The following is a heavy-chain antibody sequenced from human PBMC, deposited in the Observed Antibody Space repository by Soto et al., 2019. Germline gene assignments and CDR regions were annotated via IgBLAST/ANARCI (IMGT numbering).Heavy chain of an antibody. CDR3: ARALWGPAGHINWFDP. J-gene: IGHJ5*02. Sequence: GGSLRLSCAASGFTFSSYGMHWVRQAPGKGLEWVAVISYDGSNKYYADSVKGQFTISRDNSKNTLYLQMNSLRAEDTAVYYCARALWGPAGHINWFDPWGQGTLVTVSS. CDR2: ISYDGSNK. D-gene: IGHD2-2*01. V-gene: IGHV3-30*03. CDR1: GFTFSSYG.